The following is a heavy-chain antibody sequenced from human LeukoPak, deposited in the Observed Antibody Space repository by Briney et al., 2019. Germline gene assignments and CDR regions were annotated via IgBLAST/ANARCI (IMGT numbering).Heavy chain of an antibody. V-gene: IGHV3-23*01. D-gene: IGHD3-10*01. CDR3: AKGWFGETLHGPHDY. J-gene: IGHJ4*02. Sequence: QPGGSLRLSCAASEFTFSSYAISWVRQAPGKGLGWVSSISASGSLTYYAASVKGRFTISRDNSKSILFLQMNSLTVEDTAVYYWAKGWFGETLHGPHDYWGQGTLVTVSS. CDR2: ISASGSLT. CDR1: EFTFSSYA.